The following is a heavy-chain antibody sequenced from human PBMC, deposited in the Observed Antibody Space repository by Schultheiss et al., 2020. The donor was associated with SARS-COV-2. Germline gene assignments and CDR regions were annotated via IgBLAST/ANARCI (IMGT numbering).Heavy chain of an antibody. J-gene: IGHJ6*02. V-gene: IGHV4-39*07. D-gene: IGHD3-9*01. CDR2: IYYSGST. CDR3: ARDPWYDILTGFDYYGMDV. Sequence: SQTLSLTCTVSGGSISSGDYYWAWIRRPPGKGLEWIGSIYYSGSTNYNPSLKSRVTISVDTSKNQFSLKLSSVTAADTAVYYCARDPWYDILTGFDYYGMDVWGQGTTVTVSS. CDR1: GGSISSGDYY.